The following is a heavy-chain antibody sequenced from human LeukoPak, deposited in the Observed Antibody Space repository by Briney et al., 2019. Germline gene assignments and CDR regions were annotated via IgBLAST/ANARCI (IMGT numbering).Heavy chain of an antibody. J-gene: IGHJ4*02. V-gene: IGHV4-59*12. CDR2: IYYSGST. CDR3: AKEDQWLALDY. Sequence: SETLSLTCTVSGGSISSYYWSWIRQPPGKGLEWIGYIYYSGSTNYNPSLKSRVTISVDTSRNQFFLKLSSVTAADTAVYYCAKEDQWLALDYWGQGTLVTVSS. CDR1: GGSISSYY. D-gene: IGHD6-19*01.